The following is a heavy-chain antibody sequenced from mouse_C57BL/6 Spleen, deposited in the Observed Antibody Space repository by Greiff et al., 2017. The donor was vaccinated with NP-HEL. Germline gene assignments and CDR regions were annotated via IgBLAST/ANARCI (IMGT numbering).Heavy chain of an antibody. CDR1: GFTFSDYY. D-gene: IGHD3-3*01. J-gene: IGHJ1*03. Sequence: EVKLVESGGGLVQPGGSLKLSCAASGFTFSDYYMYWVRQTPEKRLAWVAYISNGGGSTYYPDTVKGRFTISRDNAKNTLYLQMSRLKSEDTAMYYCARHGGTRYFDVWGTGTTVTVSS. CDR2: ISNGGGST. V-gene: IGHV5-12*01. CDR3: ARHGGTRYFDV.